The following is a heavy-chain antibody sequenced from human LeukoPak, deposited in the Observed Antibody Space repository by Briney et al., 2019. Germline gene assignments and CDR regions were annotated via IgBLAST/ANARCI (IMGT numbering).Heavy chain of an antibody. V-gene: IGHV4-30-2*01. D-gene: IGHD3-10*01. CDR3: ARGQITMVRGVIITHDAFDI. CDR1: GGSISSGGYS. Sequence: PSETLSLTCAVSGGSISSGGYSWSWIRQPPGKGLEWIGYIYHSGSTYYNPSLKSRVTISVGRSKNQFPLKLSSVTAADTAVYYCARGQITMVRGVIITHDAFDIWGQGTMVTVSS. J-gene: IGHJ3*02. CDR2: IYHSGST.